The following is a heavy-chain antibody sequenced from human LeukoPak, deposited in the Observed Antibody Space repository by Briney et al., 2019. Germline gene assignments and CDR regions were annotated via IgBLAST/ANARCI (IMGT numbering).Heavy chain of an antibody. Sequence: GGSLRLSCAASGFTFSSYSMNWVRQAPGKGLEWVSAISGSGGSTYYADSVKGRFTISRDNSKNTLYLQMNSLRAEDTAVYYCAKDGYGSGSYQKYYFDYWGPGTLVTVSS. D-gene: IGHD3-10*01. CDR1: GFTFSSYS. V-gene: IGHV3-23*01. J-gene: IGHJ4*02. CDR3: AKDGYGSGSYQKYYFDY. CDR2: ISGSGGST.